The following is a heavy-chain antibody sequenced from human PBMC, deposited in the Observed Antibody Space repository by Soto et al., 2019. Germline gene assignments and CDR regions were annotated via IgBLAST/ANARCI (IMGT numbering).Heavy chain of an antibody. V-gene: IGHV4-34*01. D-gene: IGHD3-10*01. J-gene: IGHJ4*02. CDR1: GGSFSGYY. CDR3: ARANYGSGAGYFDY. Sequence: SETLSLTCAVYGGSFSGYYWSWIRQPPGKGLEWIGEISHSGSTNYNPSLKSRVTISVDTSKSQFSLKLSSVTAADTAVYYCARANYGSGAGYFDYWGQGTLVTVSS. CDR2: ISHSGST.